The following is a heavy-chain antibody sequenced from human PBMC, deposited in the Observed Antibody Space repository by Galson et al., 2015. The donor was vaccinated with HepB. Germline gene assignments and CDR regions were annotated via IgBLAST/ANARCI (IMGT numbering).Heavy chain of an antibody. CDR3: ARFGYGGHLVFDY. CDR2: IYHGGNT. V-gene: IGHV4-4*02. Sequence: SETLSLTCAVSGGSISSSNWWSWVRQPPGKGLEWIGEIYHGGNTNYNPSLKSRVTISVDKSKNQFSLKLSSVTAADTAVYYCARFGYGGHLVFDYWGQGTLVTVSS. D-gene: IGHD4-23*01. J-gene: IGHJ4*02. CDR1: GGSISSSNW.